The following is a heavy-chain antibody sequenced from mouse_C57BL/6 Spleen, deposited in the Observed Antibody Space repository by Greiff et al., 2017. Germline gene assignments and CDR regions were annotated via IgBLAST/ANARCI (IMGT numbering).Heavy chain of an antibody. CDR3: ARRYGNDAMDY. CDR1: GYTFTSYW. Sequence: QVQLQQPGAELVRPGSSVKLSCKVSGYTFTSYWMDWVKQRPGQGLEWIGNIYPSDSETHYNQKFKDKATLTVDKSSSTAYMQLSSLTSEDSAVYYCARRYGNDAMDYWGQGTSVTGSS. CDR2: IYPSDSET. V-gene: IGHV1-61*01. D-gene: IGHD2-10*02. J-gene: IGHJ4*01.